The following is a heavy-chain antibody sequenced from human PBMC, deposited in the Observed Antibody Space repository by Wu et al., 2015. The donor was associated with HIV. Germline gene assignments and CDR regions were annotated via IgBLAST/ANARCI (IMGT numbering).Heavy chain of an antibody. CDR1: GYTFTAHY. J-gene: IGHJ6*03. CDR2: IRPDSGAT. D-gene: IGHD2-21*01. V-gene: IGHV1-2*02. CDR3: ARDLGDDFAVRGFYWYMDV. Sequence: QVQLVQSGAEVTKPGASVRVSCQTSGYTFTAHYIHWVRQAPGQGLEWMGWIRPDSGATNYAERFEDRVTMTRDASISTAYMQLRRLRSDDTAVYFCARDLGDDFAVRGFYWYMDVVGQRDRDHRLL.